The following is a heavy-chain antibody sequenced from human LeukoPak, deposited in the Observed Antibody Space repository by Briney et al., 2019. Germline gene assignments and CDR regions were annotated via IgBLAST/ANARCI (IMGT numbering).Heavy chain of an antibody. CDR1: GASIRSGDYY. CDR2: IYDSGST. CDR3: ASICGGDCHSDY. V-gene: IGHV4-30-4*01. D-gene: IGHD2-21*02. J-gene: IGHJ4*02. Sequence: SETLSLTCTVSGASIRSGDYYWSWIRQPPGKGLEWIGYIYDSGSTYYNPSLKSRVTISVDTSKNQFSLKLSSVTAADTAVYYCASICGGDCHSDYWGQGTLVTVSS.